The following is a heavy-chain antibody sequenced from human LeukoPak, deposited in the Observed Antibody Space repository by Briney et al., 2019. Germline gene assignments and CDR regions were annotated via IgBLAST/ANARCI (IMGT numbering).Heavy chain of an antibody. D-gene: IGHD1-14*01. Sequence: GRSLRLSCAASGFTFSSYGMHWVRQAPGKGLEWVAFIRFDGTDKYYPDSVKGRFTISRDNSGNTLYLQMNSLRTEDTAVYYCAKGRGPTTNYFDYWGQGTLVTVSS. J-gene: IGHJ4*02. V-gene: IGHV3-30*02. CDR2: IRFDGTDK. CDR3: AKGRGPTTNYFDY. CDR1: GFTFSSYG.